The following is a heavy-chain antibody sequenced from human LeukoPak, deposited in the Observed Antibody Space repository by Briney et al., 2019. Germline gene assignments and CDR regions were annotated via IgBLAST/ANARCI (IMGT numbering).Heavy chain of an antibody. CDR3: AKDMWRRDGYNPLGIFDY. Sequence: GGSLRLSCAAAGITFSSYALSWVRQAPGKGLEWVSAISGSGDSTYYADSVKGRFTISRDNSKNTVSLQMNSLGAEGTAVYYCAKDMWRRDGYNPLGIFDYWGQGTLVTVS. V-gene: IGHV3-23*01. D-gene: IGHD5-24*01. CDR1: GITFSSYA. CDR2: ISGSGDST. J-gene: IGHJ4*02.